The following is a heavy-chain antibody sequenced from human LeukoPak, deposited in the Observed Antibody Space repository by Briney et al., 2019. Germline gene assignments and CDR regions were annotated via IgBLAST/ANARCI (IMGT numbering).Heavy chain of an antibody. J-gene: IGHJ4*02. Sequence: PGGSLRLSCAASGFTVINYAMNWVRQAPGTGMEWVSTIRESSGDTYYEDSVKGRFTIYRDISKNTVYLQMNSLRVEDTAVYFCAKRPISGDDKSFDYWGQGLLVTVSS. CDR2: IRESSGDT. CDR3: AKRPISGDDKSFDY. CDR1: GFTVINYA. V-gene: IGHV3-23*01. D-gene: IGHD2-21*01.